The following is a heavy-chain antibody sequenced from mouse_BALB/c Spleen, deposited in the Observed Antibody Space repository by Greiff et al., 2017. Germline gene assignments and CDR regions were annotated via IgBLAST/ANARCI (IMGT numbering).Heavy chain of an antibody. D-gene: IGHD2-10*02. V-gene: IGHV3-2*02. CDR2: ISYSGST. J-gene: IGHJ2*01. Sequence: VQLKQSGPGLVKPSQSLSLTCTVTGYSITSDYAWNWIRQFPGNQLEWMGYISYSGSTSYNPSLKSRISITRDTSKNQFFLQLNSVTTEDTATYYCAREYGNPYYFDYWGQGTTLTVSS. CDR1: GYSITSDYA. CDR3: AREYGNPYYFDY.